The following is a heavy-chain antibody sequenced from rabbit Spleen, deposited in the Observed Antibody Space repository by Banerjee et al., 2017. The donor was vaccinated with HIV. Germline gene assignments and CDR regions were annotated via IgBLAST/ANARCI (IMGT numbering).Heavy chain of an antibody. J-gene: IGHJ4*01. CDR2: IDANDGDT. V-gene: IGHV1S45*01. D-gene: IGHD8-1*01. CDR1: GFSFSSNW. CDR3: ARDPYCDYGGGGSPFSL. Sequence: LEESGGGLVKPGGTLTLTCTVSGFSFSSNWICWVRQAPGKGLEWIACIDANDGDTDYANWPKGRFTISKTSSTTVTLQMTSLTAADTATYFCARDPYCDYGGGGSPFSLWGPGTLVTVS.